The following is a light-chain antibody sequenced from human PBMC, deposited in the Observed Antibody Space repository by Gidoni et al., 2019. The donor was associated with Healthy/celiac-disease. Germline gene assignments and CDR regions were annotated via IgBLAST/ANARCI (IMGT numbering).Light chain of an antibody. V-gene: IGLV2-14*03. Sequence: QSALTQPASVSGSPGQSITISCTGTSSDVGGYNYVPWYQQHPGKAPKLMIYDVSNRPSGVSTRFSGSTSGNTASLTISGLQAEDEADYYCSSYTSSSTLVFGTGTKVTVL. J-gene: IGLJ1*01. CDR1: SSDVGGYNY. CDR3: SSYTSSSTLV. CDR2: DVS.